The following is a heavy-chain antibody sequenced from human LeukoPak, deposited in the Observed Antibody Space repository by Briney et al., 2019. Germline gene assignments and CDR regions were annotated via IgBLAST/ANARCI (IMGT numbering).Heavy chain of an antibody. D-gene: IGHD4-17*01. CDR3: GRDRAHAYGDYEYFQH. CDR1: GFTFSSYS. J-gene: IGHJ1*01. CDR2: ISSSSSTI. V-gene: IGHV3-48*01. Sequence: GGSLRLSCAASGFTFSSYSMNWVRQAPGKGPEWVSYISSSSSTIYYADSVKGRCTISRDNSKKTLYLQKNNLRAEDTAVYDCGRDRAHAYGDYEYFQHWGQGALVTVSS.